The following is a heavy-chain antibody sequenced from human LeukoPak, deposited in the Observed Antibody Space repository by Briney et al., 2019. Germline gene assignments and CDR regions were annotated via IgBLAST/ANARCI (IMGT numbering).Heavy chain of an antibody. CDR3: ARVDTAMVIDY. CDR2: INTILAIA. D-gene: IGHD5-18*01. Sequence: SVKVSCKASGGTFSSYAISWVRQSPGQGLEWMGRINTILAIATYAQKFQGRVTITADKSTSTDYMELSSLISEDTAVCYCARVDTAMVIDYWGQGTLVTVSS. J-gene: IGHJ4*02. V-gene: IGHV1-69*04. CDR1: GGTFSSYA.